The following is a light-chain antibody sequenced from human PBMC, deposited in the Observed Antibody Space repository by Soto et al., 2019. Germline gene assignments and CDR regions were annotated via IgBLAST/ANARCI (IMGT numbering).Light chain of an antibody. CDR2: KAS. J-gene: IGKJ1*01. Sequence: DIQMTQSPSTLSGSVGDRVTITCRASQTISSWLAWYQQKPGKAPKLLIYKASTLKSGVPSRFSGSGSGTDFTLTSSSLQHDDFATYYCQHYNNYSEAFGQGPTV. CDR1: QTISSW. V-gene: IGKV1-5*03. CDR3: QHYNNYSEA.